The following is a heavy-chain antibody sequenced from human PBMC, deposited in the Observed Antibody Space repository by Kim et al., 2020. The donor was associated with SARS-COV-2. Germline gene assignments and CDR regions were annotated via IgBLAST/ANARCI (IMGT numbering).Heavy chain of an antibody. D-gene: IGHD3-10*01. J-gene: IGHJ6*02. CDR3: ARAEARITMVRGVIIPTHYYYGMDV. CDR1: GFTFSSYD. CDR2: IGTAGDT. Sequence: GGSLRLSCAASGFTFSSYDMHWVRQATGKGLEWVSAIGTAGDTYYPGSVKGRFTISRENAKNSLYLQMNSLRAGDTAVYYCARAEARITMVRGVIIPTHYYYGMDVWGQVTTVTVSS. V-gene: IGHV3-13*01.